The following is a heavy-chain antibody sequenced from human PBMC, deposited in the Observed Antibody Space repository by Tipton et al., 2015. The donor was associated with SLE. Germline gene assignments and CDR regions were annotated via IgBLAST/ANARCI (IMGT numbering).Heavy chain of an antibody. CDR2: IPSSGDYI. CDR1: GFSFSNHN. J-gene: IGHJ4*02. D-gene: IGHD3-10*01. CDR3: TKGLGSYDTSFFDH. V-gene: IGHV3-21*01. Sequence: SLRLSCTGSGFSFSNHNMHWVRQAPGKGLELVSSIPSSGDYIYYADSVRGRFTISRDNDKNMLYLQMNSLRAEDTAVYYCTKGLGSYDTSFFDHGGQATLVTVSS.